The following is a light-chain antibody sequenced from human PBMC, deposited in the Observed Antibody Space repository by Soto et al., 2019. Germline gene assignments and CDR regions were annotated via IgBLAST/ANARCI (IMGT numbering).Light chain of an antibody. J-gene: IGKJ2*01. CDR3: MQATHWQYT. Sequence: DVVMTQSPLSLPVALGQPASISCRSSQSLVHSNGGTFLNWFHQRPGQSPRRLIYKVSNRDSGVPGRFSGSASDTDFTLKSSRVEAEDGGVDYCMQATHWQYTFGEVTMLEIK. CDR1: QSLVHSNGGTF. V-gene: IGKV2-30*02. CDR2: KVS.